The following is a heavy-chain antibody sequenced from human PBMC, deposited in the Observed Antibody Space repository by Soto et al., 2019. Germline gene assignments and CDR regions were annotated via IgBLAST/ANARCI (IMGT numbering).Heavy chain of an antibody. CDR1: GFTFSSYW. J-gene: IGHJ4*02. D-gene: IGHD3-22*01. CDR3: ARVPYDSSGYYYVGVDY. V-gene: IGHV3-7*05. CDR2: IKQDGSEK. Sequence: EVQLVESGGGLVQPGGSLRLSCAASGFTFSSYWMSWVRQAPGKGLEWVANIKQDGSEKYYVDSVKGRFTISRDNAKNSLYLQMNSLSAEDTAVYYCARVPYDSSGYYYVGVDYWGQGTLVTVSS.